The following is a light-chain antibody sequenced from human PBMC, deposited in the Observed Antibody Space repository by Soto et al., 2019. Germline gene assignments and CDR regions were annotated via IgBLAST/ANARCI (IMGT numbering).Light chain of an antibody. J-gene: IGKJ1*01. V-gene: IGKV1-39*01. Sequence: IQMDQSPSSLSASVGDRVTITCRASQYISSYLNWYQQKPGTAPNLLIFAASSLQGGVPSRFSGSGSGTDFTLTIRTLQPEDFATYYCQQTFSAPPTFGQGTKVDIK. CDR3: QQTFSAPPT. CDR1: QYISSY. CDR2: AAS.